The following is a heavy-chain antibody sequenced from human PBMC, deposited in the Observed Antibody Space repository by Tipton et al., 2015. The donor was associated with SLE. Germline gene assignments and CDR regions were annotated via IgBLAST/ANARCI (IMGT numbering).Heavy chain of an antibody. CDR3: ARRRYFDWLSIFDS. D-gene: IGHD3-9*01. CDR2: IYSGGTT. J-gene: IGHJ4*02. CDR1: GYSFSNDA. V-gene: IGHV3-23*03. Sequence: GSLRLSCAVSGYSFSNDAMSWVRQTPGKGLDWVAVIYSGGTTHYAESVRGRFTISRDNSEKTVYLQMESLRPEDTAVYFCARRRYFDWLSIFDSWGQGTLVTVSS.